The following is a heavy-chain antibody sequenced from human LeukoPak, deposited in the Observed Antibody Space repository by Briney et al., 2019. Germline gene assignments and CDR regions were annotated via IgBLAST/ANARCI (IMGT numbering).Heavy chain of an antibody. D-gene: IGHD3-16*02. CDR2: ISAYNGNT. CDR1: GYTFTSYG. J-gene: IGHJ4*02. V-gene: IGHV1-18*01. Sequence: ASVKVSCKASGYTFTSYGISWVRQAPGQGLEWMGWISAYNGNTNYAQKLQGRVTMTTDTSTSTGYMELRSLRSDDTAVYYCARVRVWGSYRPRYFDYWGQGTLVTVSS. CDR3: ARVRVWGSYRPRYFDY.